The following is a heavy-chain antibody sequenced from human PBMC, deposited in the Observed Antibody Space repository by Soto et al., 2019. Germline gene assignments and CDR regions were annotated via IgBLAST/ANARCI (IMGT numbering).Heavy chain of an antibody. J-gene: IGHJ4*02. CDR2: IYWDDDK. Sequence: SGPTCEPAQTLTLTCDFSGFSLSTYHMGVAWIRQPPGKALEWLALIYWDDDKRYSPSLKDRLAISKDTSSNQVVLTITNIDPGDSATYFCAHAGDYDLLTFDHWGPGTPVTVSS. D-gene: IGHD4-17*01. CDR3: AHAGDYDLLTFDH. CDR1: GFSLSTYHMG. V-gene: IGHV2-5*02.